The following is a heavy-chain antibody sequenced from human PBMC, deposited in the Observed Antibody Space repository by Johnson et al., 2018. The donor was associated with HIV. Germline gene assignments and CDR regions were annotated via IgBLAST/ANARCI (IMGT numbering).Heavy chain of an antibody. Sequence: QMLLVESGGGVVQPGRSLRLSCAASGFTFSSYAMHWVRQAPGKGLEWVAVISYDGSNKYYAHSVKGRFTISRDNSKNTLYLQMNSLRAEDTAVYYCARDHEAVPGAFDIWGQVTMVTVSS. J-gene: IGHJ3*02. CDR3: ARDHEAVPGAFDI. D-gene: IGHD1-1*01. V-gene: IGHV3-30-3*01. CDR1: GFTFSSYA. CDR2: ISYDGSNK.